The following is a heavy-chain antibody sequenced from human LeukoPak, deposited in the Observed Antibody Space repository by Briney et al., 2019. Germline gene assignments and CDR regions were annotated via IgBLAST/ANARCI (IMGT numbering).Heavy chain of an antibody. CDR1: GDSVSGYY. V-gene: IGHV4-59*02. D-gene: IGHD6-13*01. CDR2: IFSSGST. CDR3: ARGSPYSSSWYVKYNWFDP. J-gene: IGHJ5*02. Sequence: SETLSLTCTVSGDSVSGYYWNWIRQPPGKGLEWIGYIFSSGSTDYNPSLKSRVTISVDTSKNQFSLKLSSVTAADTAVYYCARGSPYSSSWYVKYNWFDPWGQGTLVTVSS.